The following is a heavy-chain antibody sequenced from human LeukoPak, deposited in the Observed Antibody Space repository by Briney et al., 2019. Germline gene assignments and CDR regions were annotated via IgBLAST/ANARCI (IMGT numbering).Heavy chain of an antibody. J-gene: IGHJ5*01. CDR1: VDSTSSSY. V-gene: IGHV4-59*12. Sequence: PSETLSLTCTVSVDSTSSSYWRWIWQPPGKGLEWIGYISYSGSTSSNPSLRSRVTISVDTSKNQFSLRLTSVTAADTAVYYCARNEGQQLSRSWFDSWGQGTLVTVSS. CDR2: ISYSGST. CDR3: ARNEGQQLSRSWFDS. D-gene: IGHD6-13*01.